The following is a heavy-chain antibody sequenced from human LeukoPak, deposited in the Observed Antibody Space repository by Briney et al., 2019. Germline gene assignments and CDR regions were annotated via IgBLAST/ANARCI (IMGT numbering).Heavy chain of an antibody. J-gene: IGHJ4*02. D-gene: IGHD3-10*01. CDR1: GYTFTSYD. CDR3: ARGGSDYYGSGSYYSLFDY. CDR2: MNPNSGNT. V-gene: IGHV1-8*03. Sequence: ASVKVSCKASGYTFTSYDINWVRQATGQGLEWMGWMNPNSGNTGYAQKFQGRVTITRNTSISTAYMELSSLRSDDTAVYYCARGGSDYYGSGSYYSLFDYWGQGTLVTVSS.